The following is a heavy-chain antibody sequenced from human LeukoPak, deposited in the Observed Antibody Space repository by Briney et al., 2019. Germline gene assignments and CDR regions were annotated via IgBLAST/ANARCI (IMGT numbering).Heavy chain of an antibody. D-gene: IGHD2/OR15-2a*01. CDR1: GGTFSSYA. J-gene: IGHJ6*04. CDR3: AREKRDHYFTTYYYGMDV. CDR2: IIPIFGTA. Sequence: SVKVPCKASGGTFSSYAISWVRQAPGQGLEWMGGIIPIFGTANYARKFQGRVTITADESTSTAYMELSSLRSEDTAVYYCAREKRDHYFTTYYYGMDVWGKGTTVTVSS. V-gene: IGHV1-69*13.